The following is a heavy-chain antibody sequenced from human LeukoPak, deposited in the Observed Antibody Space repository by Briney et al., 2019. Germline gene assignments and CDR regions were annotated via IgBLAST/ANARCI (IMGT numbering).Heavy chain of an antibody. V-gene: IGHV3-23*01. Sequence: GGSLRLSCAASGFTFSSYAMSWVRQAPGKGLEWVSAISGSGGSTYYADSVKGRFTISRDNSKNTLYLQMNSLRAEDTAVYYCATTSLPPEGWLVNYWGQGTLVTVSS. CDR2: ISGSGGST. CDR1: GFTFSSYA. D-gene: IGHD6-19*01. J-gene: IGHJ4*02. CDR3: ATTSLPPEGWLVNY.